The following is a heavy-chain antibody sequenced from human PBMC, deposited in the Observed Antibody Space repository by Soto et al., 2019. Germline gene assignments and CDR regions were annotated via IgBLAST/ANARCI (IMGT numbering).Heavy chain of an antibody. CDR3: ARDLGGSGGGDY. CDR1: GYTFTSYD. J-gene: IGHJ4*02. CDR2: SNPSGGST. D-gene: IGHD6-19*01. V-gene: IGHV1-46*01. Sequence: ASVKVSCKASGYTFTSYDMHWVGQAPGQGLEWMGISNPSGGSTSYAQKFQGRVTMTRDTSTSTVYMELSSLRSEDTAVYYCARDLGGSGGGDYWGQGTLVTVSS.